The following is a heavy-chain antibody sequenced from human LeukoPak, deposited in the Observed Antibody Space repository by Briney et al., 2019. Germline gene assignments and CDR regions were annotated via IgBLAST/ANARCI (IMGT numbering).Heavy chain of an antibody. CDR1: GGSLSSSTYY. D-gene: IGHD3-9*01. Sequence: SETLSLTCTVSGGSLSSSTYYSGWVRQPPGKGLEWIGNIYYSGSTYYNPSLKSRLTISLDTSQRHFSLRLSSVTAADTGSYYCVLGSYDVLAGYSTLGEYWGQGPLVTVSS. CDR3: VLGSYDVLAGYSTLGEY. CDR2: IYYSGST. V-gene: IGHV4-39*02. J-gene: IGHJ4*02.